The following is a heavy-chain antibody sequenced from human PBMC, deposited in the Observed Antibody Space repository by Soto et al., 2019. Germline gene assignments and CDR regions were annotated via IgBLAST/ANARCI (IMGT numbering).Heavy chain of an antibody. CDR3: AKSPRLRVGATYFDY. CDR1: GFTFSTYA. CDR2: ISGSGGST. J-gene: IGHJ4*02. D-gene: IGHD1-26*01. Sequence: GGSLRLSCEGSGFTFSTYAMSWVRQAPGKGLEWVSAISGSGGSTYYADSVKGWFTISRDNSKNTLYLQMNSLRAEDTAVYYCAKSPRLRVGATYFDYWGQGTLVTVSS. V-gene: IGHV3-23*01.